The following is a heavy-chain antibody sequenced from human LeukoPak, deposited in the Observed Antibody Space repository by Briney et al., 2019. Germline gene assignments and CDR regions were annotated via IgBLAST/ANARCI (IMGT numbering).Heavy chain of an antibody. CDR2: INPNSGGT. CDR1: GYTFTGYY. J-gene: IGHJ6*03. CDR3: ARDMPVGGTYYYYYMDV. D-gene: IGHD4-23*01. Sequence: GASVKVSCKASGYTFTGYYMHWVRQAPGQGLEWMGWINPNSGGTNYAQKFQGRVIMTRDTSISTAYMELSRLRSDDTAVYYCARDMPVGGTYYYYYMDVRGKGTTVTVSS. V-gene: IGHV1-2*02.